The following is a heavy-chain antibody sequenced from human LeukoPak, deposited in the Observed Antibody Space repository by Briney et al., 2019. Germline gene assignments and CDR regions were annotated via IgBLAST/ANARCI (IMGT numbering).Heavy chain of an antibody. V-gene: IGHV3-9*03. J-gene: IGHJ4*02. D-gene: IGHD3-9*01. CDR3: AKDDYDILTGGVDY. CDR2: ISWNSGSI. CDR1: GFTFDDYA. Sequence: PGGSLRLSCAASGFTFDDYAMHWVRQAPGKGLEWVSGISWNSGSIGYADSVKGRFTISRDNAKNSLYLQMNSLRAEDMALYYCAKDDYDILTGGVDYWGRGTLVTVSS.